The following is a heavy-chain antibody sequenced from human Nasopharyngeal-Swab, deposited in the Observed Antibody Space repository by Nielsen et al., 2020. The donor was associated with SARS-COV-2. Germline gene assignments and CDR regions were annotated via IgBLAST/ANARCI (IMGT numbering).Heavy chain of an antibody. V-gene: IGHV1-3*01. CDR1: GYTFTSYA. J-gene: IGHJ4*02. CDR2: INAGNGNT. CDR3: ASGGRVGATHFDY. D-gene: IGHD1-26*01. Sequence: ASVKVSCRASGYTFTSYAMHWVRQAPGQRLEWMGWINAGNGNTKYSQKFQGRVTITRDTSASTAYMELSSLRSEDTAVYYCASGGRVGATHFDYWGQGTLVTVSS.